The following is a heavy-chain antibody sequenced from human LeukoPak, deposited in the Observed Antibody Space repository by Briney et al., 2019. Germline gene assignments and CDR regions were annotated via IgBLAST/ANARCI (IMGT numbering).Heavy chain of an antibody. CDR3: ARDKELRS. D-gene: IGHD1-26*01. V-gene: IGHV4-34*01. CDR1: GGSFSGYY. J-gene: IGHJ4*02. Sequence: SETLSLTCAVYGGSFSGYYWSWIRQPPGKGLEWIGEINHSGSTNYNPSLKSRVTISVDTSKNQFSLKLSSVTAADTAVYYCARDKELRSWGQGTLVTVSS. CDR2: INHSGST.